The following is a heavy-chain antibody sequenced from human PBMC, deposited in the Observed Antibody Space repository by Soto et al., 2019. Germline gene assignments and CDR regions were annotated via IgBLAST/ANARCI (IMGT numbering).Heavy chain of an antibody. J-gene: IGHJ4*02. V-gene: IGHV4-4*02. D-gene: IGHD1-26*01. CDR1: GGSISSSNW. CDR3: ASRPRRELQGGIDY. CDR2: IYHSGST. Sequence: SETLSLTCAVSGGSISSSNWWSWVRQPPGKGLEWIGEIYHSGSTNYNPSLKSRVTISVDKSKNQFSLKLSSVTAADTAVYYCASRPRRELQGGIDYWGQGTLVTVSS.